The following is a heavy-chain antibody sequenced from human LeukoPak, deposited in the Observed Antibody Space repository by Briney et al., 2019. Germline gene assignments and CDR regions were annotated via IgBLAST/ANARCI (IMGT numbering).Heavy chain of an antibody. CDR1: GYTFTSYS. CDR2: ISPSNGDT. J-gene: IGHJ4*02. V-gene: IGHV1-18*04. Sequence: ASVKVSCKASGYTFTSYSINWVRRAPGQGLEWMGWISPSNGDTSYAQKVQDRVTMTTDTSTRTVYMELRSLGSDDTAIYYCARDSGWELGHFFFDDWGQGTLVTVSS. D-gene: IGHD4-23*01. CDR3: ARDSGWELGHFFFDD.